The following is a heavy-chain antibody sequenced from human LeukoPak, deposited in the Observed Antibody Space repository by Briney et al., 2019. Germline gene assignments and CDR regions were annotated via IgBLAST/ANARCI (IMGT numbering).Heavy chain of an antibody. J-gene: IGHJ4*02. D-gene: IGHD2-15*01. Sequence: SETLSLTCAVYGGSFSGYYWSWIRQPPGKGQEWIGEINHSGSTNYNPSLKSRVTISVDTSKNQFSLKLSSVTAADTAVYYCAASWKWSHYFDYWGQGTLVTVSS. CDR1: GGSFSGYY. V-gene: IGHV4-34*01. CDR2: INHSGST. CDR3: AASWKWSHYFDY.